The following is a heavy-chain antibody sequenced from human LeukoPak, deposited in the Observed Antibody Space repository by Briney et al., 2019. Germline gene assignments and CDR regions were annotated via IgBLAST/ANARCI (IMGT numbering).Heavy chain of an antibody. CDR3: AREPVAGPFDY. J-gene: IGHJ4*02. V-gene: IGHV4-4*07. CDR2: IYTSGST. D-gene: IGHD6-19*01. Sequence: PSETLSLTCTFSGGSISSYYWSWIRQRAGKGLEWIGRIYTSGSTNYNPSLKSRVTMSVDTSKNQFSLKLSSVTAADTAVYYCAREPVAGPFDYWGQGTLVTVSS. CDR1: GGSISSYY.